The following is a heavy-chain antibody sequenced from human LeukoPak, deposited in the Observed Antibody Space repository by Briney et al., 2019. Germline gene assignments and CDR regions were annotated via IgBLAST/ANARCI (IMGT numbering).Heavy chain of an antibody. CDR1: GGSISSGRNY. J-gene: IGHJ5*02. Sequence: SQTLSLTCTVSGGSISSGRNYWTWIRQPAGTGLEWIGRIYIFSGSTNYNPSLKSRVTISVDTSKNQFSLKLSSVTAADTAVYYCAREARRAYTNLNWFDPWGQGTLVTVSS. CDR2: IYIFSGST. CDR3: AREARRAYTNLNWFDP. V-gene: IGHV4-61*02. D-gene: IGHD4-11*01.